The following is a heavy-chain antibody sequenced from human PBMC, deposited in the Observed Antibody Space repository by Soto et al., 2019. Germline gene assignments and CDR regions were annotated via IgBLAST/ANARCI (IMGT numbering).Heavy chain of an antibody. CDR2: IIPLFATA. CDR1: GGTFSSYT. Sequence: QVQLVQSGAEVKKPGSSVKVSCKASGGTFSSYTFTWVRQAPGQGLEWMGGIIPLFATADYAQKFQGRFTITADESMNTVYMEVNSLKSEDMAVYYCARSDRRYHDTTQHAFDIWGQGTIVTVSS. J-gene: IGHJ3*02. CDR3: ARSDRRYHDTTQHAFDI. D-gene: IGHD1-26*01. V-gene: IGHV1-69*01.